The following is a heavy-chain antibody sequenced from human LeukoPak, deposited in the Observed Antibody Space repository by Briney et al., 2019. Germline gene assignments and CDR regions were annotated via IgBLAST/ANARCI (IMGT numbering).Heavy chain of an antibody. D-gene: IGHD4-11*01. CDR3: AREVRAFDY. CDR2: INTNTGNP. J-gene: IGHJ4*02. Sequence: RQAPGQGLEWVGWINTNTGNPTYAQGFTGRFVFSLDTSVSTAYLQISSLKAEDTAVYYCAREVRAFDYWGQGTLVTVSS. V-gene: IGHV7-4-1*02.